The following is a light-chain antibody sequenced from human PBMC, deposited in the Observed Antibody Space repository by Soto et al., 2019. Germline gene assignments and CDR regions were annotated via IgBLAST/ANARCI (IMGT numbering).Light chain of an antibody. V-gene: IGKV3-20*01. Sequence: EIVLTQSPGTLSLSPGEGATLSCRASQSIYTKLAWYQKKSGQAPRLHIYDASTRAYGIPDRFSGSGSGTDFSLTISRLEPEDFAVYYCQQYAGSLYTFAQGTKLDIK. CDR3: QQYAGSLYT. J-gene: IGKJ2*01. CDR2: DAS. CDR1: QSIYTK.